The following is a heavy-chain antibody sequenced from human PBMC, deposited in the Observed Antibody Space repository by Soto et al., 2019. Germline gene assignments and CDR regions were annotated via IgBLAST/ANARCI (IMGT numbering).Heavy chain of an antibody. CDR1: GFSLSTSGVG. Sequence: QITLKESGPPLVKPTQTLTLTCTFSGFSLSTSGVGVGWIRQPPGKALEWLALIYWNDDKRYSPSLKSRLTNTKDTSNNQVVLTMTNMDPVETAPYYCAHLPSESNYFRYYYYYGMDVWCQGTTVTVSS. J-gene: IGHJ6*02. V-gene: IGHV2-5*01. D-gene: IGHD4-4*01. CDR3: AHLPSESNYFRYYYYYGMDV. CDR2: IYWNDDK.